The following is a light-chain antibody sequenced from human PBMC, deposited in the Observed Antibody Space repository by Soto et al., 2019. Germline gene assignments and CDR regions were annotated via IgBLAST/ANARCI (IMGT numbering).Light chain of an antibody. Sequence: EIELTQSRASLSVSPGERATIXWRASQSVSSNLAWYQQKPGQAPRLLIHGASTRATGTPDRFSGSGSGTDFTLTISRLEPEDLAVYYCQQFSSYPLTFGGGTKVDIK. CDR1: QSVSSN. J-gene: IGKJ4*01. V-gene: IGKV3D-15*01. CDR2: GAS. CDR3: QQFSSYPLT.